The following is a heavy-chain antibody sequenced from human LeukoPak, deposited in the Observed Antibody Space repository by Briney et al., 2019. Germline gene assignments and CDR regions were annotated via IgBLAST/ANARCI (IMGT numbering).Heavy chain of an antibody. Sequence: SETLSLTCTVSGDSLSDNYWSWIRQPAGKGLEWIGRIYTSGSINYNPSLKSRVSMSIDTSKNQLSLNLRSLTAADTAVYYCARLPLRVVPAAIWFDPWGQGTLVTVSS. CDR1: GDSLSDNY. J-gene: IGHJ5*02. D-gene: IGHD2-2*01. V-gene: IGHV4-4*07. CDR3: ARLPLRVVPAAIWFDP. CDR2: IYTSGSI.